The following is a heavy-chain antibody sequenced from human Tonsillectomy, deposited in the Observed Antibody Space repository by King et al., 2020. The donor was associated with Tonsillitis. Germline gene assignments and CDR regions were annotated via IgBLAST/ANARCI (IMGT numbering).Heavy chain of an antibody. D-gene: IGHD2/OR15-2a*01. CDR1: GYSFTNYY. Sequence: VQLVESGAEVKEPGASLKVSCKASGYSFTNYYMHWVRQAPGQRLEWMGLINPSGTGTGYAQNFQGRITMTRDMSTGTDYMELSSLRSDDTAVYYCAREGGSFRHFDLWGRXTLVTVSS. J-gene: IGHJ2*01. CDR3: AREGGSFRHFDL. CDR2: INPSGTGT. V-gene: IGHV1-46*01.